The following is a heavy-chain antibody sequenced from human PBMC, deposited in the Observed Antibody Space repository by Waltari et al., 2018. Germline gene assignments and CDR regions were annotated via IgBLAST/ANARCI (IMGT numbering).Heavy chain of an antibody. CDR2: IYYSGST. CDR3: ARVYSSSWYCYFDY. D-gene: IGHD6-13*01. V-gene: IGHV4-39*07. Sequence: QLQLQESGPGLVKPSETLSLTCTVSGGSISSSSYYWGWIRQPPGKGLEWIGSIYYSGSTYDNPSLKGRVTISVDTSKNQFSLKLSSVTAADTAVYYCARVYSSSWYCYFDYWGQGTLVTVSS. CDR1: GGSISSSSYY. J-gene: IGHJ4*02.